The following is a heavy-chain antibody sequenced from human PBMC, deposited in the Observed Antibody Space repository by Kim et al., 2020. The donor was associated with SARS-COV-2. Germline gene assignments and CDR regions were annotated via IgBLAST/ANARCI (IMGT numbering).Heavy chain of an antibody. Sequence: ASVKVSCKASGYTFTGYYMHWVRQAPGQGLEWMGRINPNNGGTNYAQKFQGRVTMTRDTSISTAYMELSRLRSDDTAVYYCATSKYYYDSGGYVNDDWWGQGTLVTVSS. CDR1: GYTFTGYY. CDR3: ATSKYYYDSGGYVNDDW. V-gene: IGHV1-2*06. D-gene: IGHD3-22*01. J-gene: IGHJ4*02. CDR2: INPNNGGT.